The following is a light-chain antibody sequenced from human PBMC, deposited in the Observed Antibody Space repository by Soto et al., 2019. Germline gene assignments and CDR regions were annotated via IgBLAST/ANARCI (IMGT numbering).Light chain of an antibody. J-gene: IGKJ1*01. CDR2: KAS. V-gene: IGKV1-5*03. CDR1: QSISTY. CDR3: QQYNSYRWT. Sequence: DIKMTQSPSTLSASVGDRVTITCRASQSISTYLAWYQQKPGKAPKLLIYKASSLESGVPSRFSGSGSGTEFTLTISSLQPDDFATYYCQQYNSYRWTFGLGTKVE.